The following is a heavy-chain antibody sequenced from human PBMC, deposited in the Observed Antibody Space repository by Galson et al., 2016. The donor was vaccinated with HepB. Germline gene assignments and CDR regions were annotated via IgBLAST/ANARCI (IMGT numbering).Heavy chain of an antibody. CDR1: GLTFSXXX. CDR3: AKVLVGSARPGAFDY. J-gene: IGHJ4*02. CDR2: XXGSXXXT. V-gene: IGHV3-23*01. D-gene: IGHD6-6*01. Sequence: SLRLSCAASGLTFSXXXMSXXXQAXXXGLXXVSXXXGSXXXTXXXGSXXGRFNIYXDNSKNTLYLEXGSLRVEDTAVYYCAKVLVGSARPGAFDYWGQGTXVTVSS.